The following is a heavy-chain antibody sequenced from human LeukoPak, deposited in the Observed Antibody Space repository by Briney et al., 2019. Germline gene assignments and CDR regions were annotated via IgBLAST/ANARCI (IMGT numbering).Heavy chain of an antibody. V-gene: IGHV3-66*01. D-gene: IGHD3-10*01. CDR1: GFTVSRNY. Sequence: PGGSLRLSCAGSGFTVSRNYMSWARQAPGKGRGWDSVFNRVGTTYYADSVKGRFTISRDNSKNTLFLQMNSLRAEDTAVYYCARDGPIYGSGSYDYWGQGTLVTVSS. CDR3: ARDGPIYGSGSYDY. J-gene: IGHJ4*02. CDR2: FNRVGTT.